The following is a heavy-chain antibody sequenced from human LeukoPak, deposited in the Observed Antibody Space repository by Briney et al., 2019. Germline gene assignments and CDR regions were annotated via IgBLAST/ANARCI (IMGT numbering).Heavy chain of an antibody. D-gene: IGHD1-26*01. Sequence: GGSLRLSCAASGFTFSSYWMHWVRQAPGKGLVWVSRINTDGSSTSYADSVKGRFTISRDNAKNTLYLQMNSLKGEDTAVYYCTRDLVGATSDFWGQGTLVTVSS. CDR2: INTDGSST. CDR3: TRDLVGATSDF. V-gene: IGHV3-74*01. CDR1: GFTFSSYW. J-gene: IGHJ4*02.